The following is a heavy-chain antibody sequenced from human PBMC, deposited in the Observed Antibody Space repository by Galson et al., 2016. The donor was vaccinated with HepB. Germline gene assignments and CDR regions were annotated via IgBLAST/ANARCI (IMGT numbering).Heavy chain of an antibody. V-gene: IGHV6-1*01. CDR2: TFYRSTWEN. CDR3: ARAVMLGRGMDV. J-gene: IGHJ6*02. Sequence: CAISGDSVYNNGAAWVWIRQSPSRGLEWLGRTFYRSTWENHYAGSVKNRITISPDASRNQFSLHLNSVTPEDTAVYYCARAVMLGRGMDVWGQGTTVTVSS. CDR1: GDSVYNNGAA. D-gene: IGHD3-10*01.